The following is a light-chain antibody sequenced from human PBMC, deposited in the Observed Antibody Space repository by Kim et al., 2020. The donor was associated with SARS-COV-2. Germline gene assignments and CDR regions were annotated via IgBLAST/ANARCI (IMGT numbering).Light chain of an antibody. CDR2: AAS. CDR1: QGISRY. Sequence: DIQLTQSPSFLSASVGDRVTITCRASQGISRYLAWYQQKSEKAPKLLIYAASTLQSGVPSRFSGSGSGTEFTLTITSLQPEDFASYYCQQLSGYPVTFGGGTKVDIK. V-gene: IGKV1-9*01. CDR3: QQLSGYPVT. J-gene: IGKJ4*01.